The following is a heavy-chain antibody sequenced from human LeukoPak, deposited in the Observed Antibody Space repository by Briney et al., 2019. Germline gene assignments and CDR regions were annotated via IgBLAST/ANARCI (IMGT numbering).Heavy chain of an antibody. CDR1: GFTVSSNY. Sequence: GGSLRPSCAASGFTVSSNYMSWVSQAPGNGLEWLSVIYSGGTTYYEDSGKGRFTFSRDNSKNTLYLKMNSLRAEDPAVIYWAREGRHFDYWGQGTLVTVSS. CDR2: IYSGGTT. CDR3: AREGRHFDY. J-gene: IGHJ4*02. V-gene: IGHV3-66*01.